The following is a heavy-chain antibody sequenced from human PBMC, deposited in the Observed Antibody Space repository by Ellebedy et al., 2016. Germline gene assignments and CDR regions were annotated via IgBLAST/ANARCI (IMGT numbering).Heavy chain of an antibody. CDR3: ARGGRGSSWFLDY. Sequence: GGSLRLSXSVSGFTVSTNYMSWVRQAPGKGLEWVSIIYSGGYTYYADSVRGRFTISRDSSQNTLYLHMNSLRAEDTAVYYCARGGRGSSWFLDYWGQGTLVTVSS. CDR1: GFTVSTNY. CDR2: IYSGGYT. V-gene: IGHV3-66*01. D-gene: IGHD6-13*01. J-gene: IGHJ4*02.